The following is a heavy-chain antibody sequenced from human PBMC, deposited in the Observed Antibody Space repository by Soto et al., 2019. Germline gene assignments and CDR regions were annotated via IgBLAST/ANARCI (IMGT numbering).Heavy chain of an antibody. J-gene: IGHJ4*02. V-gene: IGHV3-23*01. Sequence: EVQLLESGGGLVQPGGSLRLSCAASGFTFSSYAMSWVRQAPGKGLEWVSAISGSGGSTYYADSVKGRFTISRDNSKNTLYLQMNSLRAEDTAVYYCANNIVVVPAAITDYGDYRGYWGQGTLVTVSS. CDR3: ANNIVVVPAAITDYGDYRGY. CDR1: GFTFSSYA. CDR2: ISGSGGST. D-gene: IGHD2-2*01.